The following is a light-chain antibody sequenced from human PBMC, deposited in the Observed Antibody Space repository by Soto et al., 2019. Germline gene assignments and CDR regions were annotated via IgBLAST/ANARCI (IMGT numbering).Light chain of an antibody. CDR2: GVS. V-gene: IGLV2-23*02. CDR1: RNDVYIYHL. J-gene: IGLJ3*02. CDR3: GSYAGDNSWV. Sequence: QSALTHPGSVSGSPGHSITVSRTGTRNDVYIYHLVSWYQQHPGQAPKVIIYGVSKRPSGVSNRFSGKRSGNTASLTISGLQAEDEAEYYCGSYAGDNSWVFGGGTQLTLL.